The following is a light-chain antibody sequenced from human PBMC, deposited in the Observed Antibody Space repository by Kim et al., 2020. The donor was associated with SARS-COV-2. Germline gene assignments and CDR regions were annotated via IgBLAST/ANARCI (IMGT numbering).Light chain of an antibody. V-gene: IGLV4-69*01. CDR1: SGNGNAA. CDR2: LNSEGSH. CDR3: QTWGTGIPWV. Sequence: VNVTCTLSSGNGNAALAWHQQRAEKGPWYLMELNSEGSHSKGAGIPARFSGSSSGAESYRTISSLQSEDGADYYCQTWGTGIPWVFGGGTQLTVL. J-gene: IGLJ3*02.